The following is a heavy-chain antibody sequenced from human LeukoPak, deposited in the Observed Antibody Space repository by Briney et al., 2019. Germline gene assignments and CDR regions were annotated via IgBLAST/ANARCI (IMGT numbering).Heavy chain of an antibody. J-gene: IGHJ4*02. CDR3: ARVRGVTTSPPFDY. D-gene: IGHD4-17*01. CDR1: GFTFSSYS. CDR2: ISSSSSYI. V-gene: IGHV3-21*01. Sequence: PGGSLRLSCADSGFTFSSYSMNWVRQAPGEGLEWVSSISSSSSYIYYADSVKGRFTISRDNAKNSLYLQMNSLRAEDTAVYYCARVRGVTTSPPFDYWGQGTLVTVSS.